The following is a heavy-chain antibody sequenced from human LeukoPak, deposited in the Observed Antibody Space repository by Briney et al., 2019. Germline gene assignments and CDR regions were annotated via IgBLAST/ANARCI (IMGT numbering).Heavy chain of an antibody. Sequence: GGSLRLSCAASGFTFSSYSMNWVRQAPGKGLEWVSSISSSSSYIYYADSVKGRFTISRDNAKNSLYLQMNGLRAEDTAVYYCAIIAVAGTVDYWGQGTLVTVSS. J-gene: IGHJ4*02. CDR3: AIIAVAGTVDY. CDR2: ISSSSSYI. V-gene: IGHV3-21*01. D-gene: IGHD6-19*01. CDR1: GFTFSSYS.